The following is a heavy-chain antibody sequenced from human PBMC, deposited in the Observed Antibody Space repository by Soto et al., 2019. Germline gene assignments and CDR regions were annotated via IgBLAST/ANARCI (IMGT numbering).Heavy chain of an antibody. CDR2: IIPIFGTA. V-gene: IGHV1-69*01. D-gene: IGHD4-17*01. CDR3: AREVPYGGNFPY. Sequence: QVQLVQSGAEVKKPGSSVKVSCKASGGTFSSYAISWVRQAPGQGLEWMGGIIPIFGTANYAQKFQGRVTVTAEASTSTAYMELSSPRSEDTPVYYCAREVPYGGNFPYWGEGTLVTVSS. J-gene: IGHJ4*02. CDR1: GGTFSSYA.